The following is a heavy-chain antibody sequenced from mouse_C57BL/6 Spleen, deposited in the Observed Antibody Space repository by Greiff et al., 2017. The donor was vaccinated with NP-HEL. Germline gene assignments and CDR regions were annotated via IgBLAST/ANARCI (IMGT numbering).Heavy chain of an antibody. J-gene: IGHJ2*01. D-gene: IGHD1-1*01. CDR3: ARGDYGSSYYFDY. V-gene: IGHV1-69*01. CDR2: IDPSDSYT. Sequence: QVQLQQPGAELVMPGASVKLSCKPSGSTFPSYWMHWVRQRPGQGLEWIGEIDPSDSYTNYNQKFKGKSTLTVDKSSSTAYMQLSSLTSEDSAVYYCARGDYGSSYYFDYWGQGTTLTVSS. CDR1: GSTFPSYW.